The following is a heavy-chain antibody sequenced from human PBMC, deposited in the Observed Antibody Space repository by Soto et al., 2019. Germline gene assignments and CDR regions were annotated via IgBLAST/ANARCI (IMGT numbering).Heavy chain of an antibody. J-gene: IGHJ3*02. CDR1: GFTFSSYV. D-gene: IGHD6-19*01. CDR3: AQGGSNGWSDVLDI. Sequence: EVQLLESGGGLVQPGGSLRLSCAASGFTFSSYVMNWVRQAPGKGLEWVSTISGSGGSTYYADSVEGRFTFSRDNSKNTLHLLMNSLRAEDTAVYYCAQGGSNGWSDVLDIWGPGTMVTVSS. CDR2: ISGSGGST. V-gene: IGHV3-23*01.